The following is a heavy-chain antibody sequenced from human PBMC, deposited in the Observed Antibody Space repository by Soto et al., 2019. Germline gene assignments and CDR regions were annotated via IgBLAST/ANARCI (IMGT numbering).Heavy chain of an antibody. CDR1: GYTFTRSL. CDR2: INIGTGYT. D-gene: IGHD5-18*01. J-gene: IGHJ6*02. CDR3: AKMTTALGYYYHAMDV. Sequence: VHLEQSGAEVKKPGASVKVSSKASGYTFTRSLMHWVRQAPGQSLEWMGWINIGTGYTKISQRFQGRVSFAGDTSASTAYMELSSLRSEDTAVYYCAKMTTALGYYYHAMDVWGQGTTVSVSS. V-gene: IGHV1-3*04.